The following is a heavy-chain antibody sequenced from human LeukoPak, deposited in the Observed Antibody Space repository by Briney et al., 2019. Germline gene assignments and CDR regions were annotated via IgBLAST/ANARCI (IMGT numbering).Heavy chain of an antibody. D-gene: IGHD3-10*01. V-gene: IGHV3-30*18. CDR1: GFTFSSYG. CDR2: ISYDGSNK. Sequence: PGGSLRLSWAASGFTFSSYGMHWVRQAPGKGLEWVAVISYDGSNKYYADSVKGRFTISRDNSKNTLYLQMNSLRAEDTAVYYCANSPPGGYFDYWGQGTLVTVSS. J-gene: IGHJ4*02. CDR3: ANSPPGGYFDY.